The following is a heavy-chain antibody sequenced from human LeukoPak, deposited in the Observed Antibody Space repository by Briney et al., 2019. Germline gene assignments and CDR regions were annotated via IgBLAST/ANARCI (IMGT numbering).Heavy chain of an antibody. Sequence: PSETLSLTCTVSGGSISSSSYYWGWIRQPPGKGLEWIGSIYYSGSTYYNPSLKSRVTISVDTSKNQFSLKLSSVTAADTAVYYCARDFRYRVAAADRGSYGMDVWGQGTTVTVSS. J-gene: IGHJ6*02. CDR2: IYYSGST. V-gene: IGHV4-39*07. CDR3: ARDFRYRVAAADRGSYGMDV. D-gene: IGHD6-13*01. CDR1: GGSISSSSYY.